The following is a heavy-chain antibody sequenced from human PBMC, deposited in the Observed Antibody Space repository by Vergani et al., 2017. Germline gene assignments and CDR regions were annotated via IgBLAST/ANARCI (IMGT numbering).Heavy chain of an antibody. D-gene: IGHD6-19*01. CDR1: GFALHRHA. V-gene: IGHV3-30-3*01. CDR3: VRDRCVCAGGRYYTEAWNY. J-gene: IGHJ4*02. CDR2: ISFDGTNE. Sequence: QVQLVESGGGVVQPGTSLRLSCVVSGFALHRHAMYWVRPAPGKGLEWVVGISFDGTNEYYPDLVKGRFTISRDIAKNTLYLQVRSLRLEDTGVYHCVRDRCVCAGGRYYTEAWNYWGQGTTVTVSS.